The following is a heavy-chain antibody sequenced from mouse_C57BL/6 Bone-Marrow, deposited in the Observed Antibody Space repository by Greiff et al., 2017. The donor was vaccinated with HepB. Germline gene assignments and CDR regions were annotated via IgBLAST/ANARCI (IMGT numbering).Heavy chain of an antibody. V-gene: IGHV14-4*01. CDR3: ITTVVALYYYAMDC. Sequence: VQLQQSGAELVRPGASVKLSCTASGFNIKDDYMHWVKQRPEQGLEWIGWIDPENGDTEYASKFQGKATITADTSSNTAYLQLSSLTSEDTAVYYCITTVVALYYYAMDCWGQGTSVTVSS. CDR1: GFNIKDDY. CDR2: IDPENGDT. J-gene: IGHJ4*01. D-gene: IGHD1-1*01.